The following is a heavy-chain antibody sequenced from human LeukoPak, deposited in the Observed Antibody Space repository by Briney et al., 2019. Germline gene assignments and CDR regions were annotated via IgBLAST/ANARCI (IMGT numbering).Heavy chain of an antibody. V-gene: IGHV1-2*06. CDR3: ARDYGPYPGCSWFDP. CDR1: GYSFTSYA. D-gene: IGHD2-21*01. Sequence: ASVKVSCKASGYSFTSYAMNWVRQAPGQGLEWMGRINCNGGGTSYAQKFQGRVTMTRDTSISTAYMELDRLTSDDTAVYYCARDYGPYPGCSWFDPWGQGTLVTVSS. CDR2: INCNGGGT. J-gene: IGHJ5*02.